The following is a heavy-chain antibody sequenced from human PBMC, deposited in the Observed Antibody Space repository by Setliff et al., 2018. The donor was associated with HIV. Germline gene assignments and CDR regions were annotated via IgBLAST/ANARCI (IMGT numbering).Heavy chain of an antibody. Sequence: PSETLSLTCTVSGGSISSYYWSWIRQPPGKGLEWIGYIYYSGGTNYNPSLKSRVTISVDTSKNQFSLKLCSVTAADTAVYYCASVRGDYGVDYWGQGTLVTVSS. CDR3: ASVRGDYGVDY. V-gene: IGHV4-59*01. J-gene: IGHJ4*02. D-gene: IGHD4-17*01. CDR1: GGSISSYY. CDR2: IYYSGGT.